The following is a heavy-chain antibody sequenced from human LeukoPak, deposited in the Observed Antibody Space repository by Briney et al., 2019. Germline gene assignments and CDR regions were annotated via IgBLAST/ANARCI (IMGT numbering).Heavy chain of an antibody. CDR1: GYTFTSYY. Sequence: GASVKVSCKASGYTFTSYYMHWVRQAPGQGLEWMGIINPSGGSTSYAQKFQGRVTMTRDMSTSTVYMELSSLRSEDTAVYYCARAPLRRQLDLYFDYWGQGTLVTVSS. V-gene: IGHV1-46*01. J-gene: IGHJ4*02. CDR2: INPSGGST. CDR3: ARAPLRRQLDLYFDY. D-gene: IGHD6-6*01.